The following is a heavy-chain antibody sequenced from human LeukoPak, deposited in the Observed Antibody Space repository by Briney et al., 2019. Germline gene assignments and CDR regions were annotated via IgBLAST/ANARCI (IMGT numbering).Heavy chain of an antibody. V-gene: IGHV3-30*02. CDR3: AKDRGYYDSSGYSMDV. Sequence: GGSLRLSCAASRFTFSSSGMDWVRRAPGKGLEWVAFIRHDGSNKYYVDSVKGRFTISRDNSKNTLYLQMNSLRAEDTAVYYCAKDRGYYDSSGYSMDVWGKGTTVTVSS. J-gene: IGHJ6*04. CDR2: IRHDGSNK. CDR1: RFTFSSSG. D-gene: IGHD3-22*01.